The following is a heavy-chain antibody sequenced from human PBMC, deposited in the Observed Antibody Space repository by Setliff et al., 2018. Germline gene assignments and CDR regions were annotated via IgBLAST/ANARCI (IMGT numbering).Heavy chain of an antibody. CDR2: IIPMFGT. D-gene: IGHD3-10*01. CDR3: AGGQPLVRKYYYMDV. V-gene: IGHV1-69*13. CDR1: GGTFSSYV. Sequence: ASVKVSCKASGGTFSSYVISWVREAPGQGLEWMGGIIPMFGTNYAQKFQGRVTITADESTSTAYMELSSLGSEDTAVYYCAGGQPLVRKYYYMDVWGKGTTVTVSS. J-gene: IGHJ6*03.